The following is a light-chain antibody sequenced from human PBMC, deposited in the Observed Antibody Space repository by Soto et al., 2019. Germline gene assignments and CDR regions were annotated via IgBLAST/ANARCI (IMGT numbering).Light chain of an antibody. CDR3: QQSYNTLSIP. CDR1: ESISRH. Sequence: DIQMTQSPSSLSASVGDRVTITCRASESISRHLNWYQQKPGKAPKLLIYAASSLQNGVPSRFRGSGSGTDFTLTLSNLQPEDLATYYCQQSYNTLSIPFGRGTRQEI. CDR2: AAS. J-gene: IGKJ5*01. V-gene: IGKV1-39*01.